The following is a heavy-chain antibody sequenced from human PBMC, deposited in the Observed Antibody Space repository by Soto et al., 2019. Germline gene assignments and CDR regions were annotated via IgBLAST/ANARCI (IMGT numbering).Heavy chain of an antibody. J-gene: IGHJ4*02. Sequence: PSETLSLTCTVSGGSISSYYWSWIRQPAGKGLEWIGRIYTSGSTNYNPSPKSRVTMSVDTSKNQFSLKLSSVTAADTAVYYCARDSSREYYYDSSGSYPDWGQGTLVTVSS. CDR1: GGSISSYY. CDR3: ARDSSREYYYDSSGSYPD. CDR2: IYTSGST. V-gene: IGHV4-4*07. D-gene: IGHD3-22*01.